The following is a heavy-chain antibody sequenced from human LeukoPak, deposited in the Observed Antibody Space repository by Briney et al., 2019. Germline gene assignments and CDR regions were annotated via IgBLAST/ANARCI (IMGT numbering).Heavy chain of an antibody. D-gene: IGHD2/OR15-2a*01. CDR1: GFTFSRYG. CDR3: AKSTRQNSNWFDP. J-gene: IGHJ5*02. CDR2: ISYDGSNK. Sequence: PGGSLRLSCAASGFTFSRYGMHWVRQAPGKGLEWVTAISYDGSNKYYADSVKGRFTISRDNSKNTLYLQMNSLRAEDTAVYYCAKSTRQNSNWFDPWGQGTLVTVSS. V-gene: IGHV3-30*04.